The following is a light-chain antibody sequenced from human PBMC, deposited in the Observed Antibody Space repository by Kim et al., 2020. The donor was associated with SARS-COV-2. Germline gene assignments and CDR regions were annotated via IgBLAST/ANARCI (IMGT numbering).Light chain of an antibody. CDR2: GKN. CDR1: SLRSYY. Sequence: SSELIQDPAVSVALGQTVRITCQGDSLRSYYASWYQQKPGQAPVLVIYGKNNRPSGIPDRFSGSSSGNTASLTIPGAQAEDEADYYCNSRDTSGNHLVFGGGTQLTVL. V-gene: IGLV3-19*01. CDR3: NSRDTSGNHLV. J-gene: IGLJ2*01.